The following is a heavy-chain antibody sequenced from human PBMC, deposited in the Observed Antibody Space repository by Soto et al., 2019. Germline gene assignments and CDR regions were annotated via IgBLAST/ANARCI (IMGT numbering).Heavy chain of an antibody. CDR3: ASPRPRLVDTAMEN. D-gene: IGHD5-18*01. CDR2: IYYSGST. CDR1: GGSISSSSYY. V-gene: IGHV4-39*01. J-gene: IGHJ4*02. Sequence: QLQLQESGPGLVKPSETLSLTCTVSGGSISSSSYYWGWIRQPPGKGLEWIGSIYYSGSTYYNPAIKSRVTISVDTSKNQFSLKLSSVTAADTAVYYCASPRPRLVDTAMENWGQGTLVTVSS.